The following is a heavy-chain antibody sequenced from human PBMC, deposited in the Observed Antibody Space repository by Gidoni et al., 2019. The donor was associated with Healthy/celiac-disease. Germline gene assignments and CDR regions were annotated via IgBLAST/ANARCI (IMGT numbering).Heavy chain of an antibody. CDR1: GFTFSSYG. CDR3: ARVELGNLAFDI. V-gene: IGHV3-33*01. CDR2: IWYDGSNK. Sequence: QVQLVESGGGVVQPGRSLRLSCAASGFTFSSYGMHWVRQAPGKGLEWVAVIWYDGSNKYYADSVKGRFTISRDNSKNTLYLQMNSLRAEDTAVYYCARVELGNLAFDIWGQGTMVTVSS. D-gene: IGHD7-27*01. J-gene: IGHJ3*02.